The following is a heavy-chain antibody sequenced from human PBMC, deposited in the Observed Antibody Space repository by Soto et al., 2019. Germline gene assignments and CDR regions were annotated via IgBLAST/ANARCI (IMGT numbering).Heavy chain of an antibody. D-gene: IGHD2-2*01. J-gene: IGHJ6*02. CDR1: GYTFTSYD. CDR2: MNPNSGNT. Sequence: QVQLVQSGAEVKKPGASVKVSCKASGYTFTSYDINWVRQATGQGLEWMGWMNPNSGNTGYAQKFQGRVTMTRNTSISTAYMELSSLRSEDTAVYYCARGYCSSTSCHPYYYYGMDVWGQGTTVTVSS. V-gene: IGHV1-8*01. CDR3: ARGYCSSTSCHPYYYYGMDV.